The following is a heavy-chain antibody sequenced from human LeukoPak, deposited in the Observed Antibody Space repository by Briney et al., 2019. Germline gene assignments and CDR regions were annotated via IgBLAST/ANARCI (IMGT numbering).Heavy chain of an antibody. CDR3: ARANYYDSSGYYYRY. CDR2: IYYSGST. Sequence: SETLSLTCTVSGGSISSYYWSWIRQPPGKGLEWIGYIYYSGSTNYNPSLKSRVTISVDTSKNQFSLKLSSVTAADTAVYYCARANYYDSSGYYYRYWGQGTLVTVSS. CDR1: GGSISSYY. V-gene: IGHV4-59*01. J-gene: IGHJ4*02. D-gene: IGHD3-22*01.